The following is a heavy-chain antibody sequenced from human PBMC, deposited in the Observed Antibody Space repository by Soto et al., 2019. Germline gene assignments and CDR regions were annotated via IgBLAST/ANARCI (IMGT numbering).Heavy chain of an antibody. D-gene: IGHD3-22*01. CDR2: ISYDETTT. V-gene: IGHV3-30-3*01. CDR3: AKPPYYYDSSGYFDY. Sequence: GGSLRLSCAASGFSFSAYAIHWVRQAPGKGLEWVALISYDETTTYYADSVKGRFTISRDNSKNTLYLQMNSLRAEDTAVYYCAKPPYYYDSSGYFDYWGQGTLVTVSS. J-gene: IGHJ4*02. CDR1: GFSFSAYA.